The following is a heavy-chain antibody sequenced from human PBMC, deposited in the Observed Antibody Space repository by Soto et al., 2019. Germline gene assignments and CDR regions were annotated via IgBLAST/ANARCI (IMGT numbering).Heavy chain of an antibody. D-gene: IGHD2-15*01. CDR3: ARAEGDYCSGGSCYHNRIFDY. Sequence: SETLSLTCTVSGGSISSYYWSWIRQPPGKGLEWFGYIYYSGSTNYNPSLKSRVTISVDTAKNQFSLKLSSVTAADTAVYYCARAEGDYCSGGSCYHNRIFDYWGQGTLVTVSS. J-gene: IGHJ4*02. CDR2: IYYSGST. V-gene: IGHV4-59*01. CDR1: GGSISSYY.